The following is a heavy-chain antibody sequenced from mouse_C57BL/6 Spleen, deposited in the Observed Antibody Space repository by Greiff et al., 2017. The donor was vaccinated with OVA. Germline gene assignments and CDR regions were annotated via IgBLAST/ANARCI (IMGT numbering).Heavy chain of an antibody. Sequence: DVHLVESGGGLVKPGGSLKLSCAASGFTFSAYGMHWVRQAPEKGLEWVAYISSGSSTIYYADTVKGRFTISRDNAKNTLFLQMTSLRSEDTAMYYCARRAGFENAMDYWGQGTSVTVSS. V-gene: IGHV5-17*01. CDR1: GFTFSAYG. CDR2: ISSGSSTI. J-gene: IGHJ4*01. CDR3: ARRAGFENAMDY. D-gene: IGHD3-1*01.